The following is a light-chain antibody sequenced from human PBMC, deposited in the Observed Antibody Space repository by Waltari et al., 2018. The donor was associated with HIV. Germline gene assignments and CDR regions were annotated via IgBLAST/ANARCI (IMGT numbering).Light chain of an antibody. CDR3: QSYDSTLRVV. CDR1: SSNTGATYD. J-gene: IGLJ2*01. V-gene: IGLV1-40*01. CDR2: ANN. Sequence: QPVLTQPPSVSGAPGQRVTISGTRTSSNTGATYDVHLYQQLPGTAPKLLIYANNNRPSGVPDRFSGSKSGTSASLAITGLQAEDEADYYCQSYDSTLRVVFGGGTKLTVL.